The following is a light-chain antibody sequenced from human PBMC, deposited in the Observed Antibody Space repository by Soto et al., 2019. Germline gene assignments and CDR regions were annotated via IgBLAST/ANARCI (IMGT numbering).Light chain of an antibody. CDR2: DTS. V-gene: IGKV3-15*01. CDR3: QQYNDWPPEYT. CDR1: QSIHTK. Sequence: EIVMTQFPATLSVSPGESATLSCRASQSIHTKLAWYQQKPGQAPRLLIYDTSTRATGVSARFGGSRSGTEFTSTISSLQSEDCAVYFCQQYNDWPPEYTFGQGTKLEIK. J-gene: IGKJ2*01.